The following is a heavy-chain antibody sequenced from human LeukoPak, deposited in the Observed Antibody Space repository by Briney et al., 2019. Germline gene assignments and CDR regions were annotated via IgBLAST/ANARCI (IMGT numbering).Heavy chain of an antibody. CDR1: GGSISSGSYY. J-gene: IGHJ4*02. CDR2: IYTSGST. V-gene: IGHV4-61*02. Sequence: SQTLSLTCTVSGGSISSGSYYWSWLRQPAGKGLEWIGRIYTSGSTNYNPSLKSRVTISVDTSKNQFSLKLSSLTAADTAVYYCARDPGDYVDYWGQGTLVTVSS. CDR3: ARDPGDYVDY.